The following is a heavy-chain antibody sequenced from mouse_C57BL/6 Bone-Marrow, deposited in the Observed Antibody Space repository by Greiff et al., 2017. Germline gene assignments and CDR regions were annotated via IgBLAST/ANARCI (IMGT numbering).Heavy chain of an antibody. CDR3: TPYYYGSSYGY. D-gene: IGHD1-1*01. CDR2: IDPENGDT. Sequence: EVMLVESGAELVRPGASVKLSCTASGFNIKDDYMHWVKQRPEQGLEWIGWIDPENGDTEYASKFQGKATITADTSSNTAYLQLSSLTSEDTAVYYCTPYYYGSSYGYWGQGTTLTVSS. V-gene: IGHV14-4*01. CDR1: GFNIKDDY. J-gene: IGHJ2*01.